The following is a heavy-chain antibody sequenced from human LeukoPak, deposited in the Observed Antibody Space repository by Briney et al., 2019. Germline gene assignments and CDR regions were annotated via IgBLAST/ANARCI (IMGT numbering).Heavy chain of an antibody. V-gene: IGHV4-39*02. Sequence: PSETLSLTCIVSGGSISTRTYYWGWIRQPPGTGLEWIGCDSYSGSTQYNPSLKSRTTISVDTSKNHFSLKLSSVTAADTAVYYCARLGDSSGDHPYSFDIWGQGTTVTVSS. CDR3: ARLGDSSGDHPYSFDI. J-gene: IGHJ3*02. CDR1: GGSISTRTYY. D-gene: IGHD3-22*01. CDR2: DSYSGST.